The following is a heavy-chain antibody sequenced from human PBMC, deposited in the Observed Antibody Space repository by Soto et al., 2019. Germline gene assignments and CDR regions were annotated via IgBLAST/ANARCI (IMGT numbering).Heavy chain of an antibody. V-gene: IGHV3-23*01. J-gene: IGHJ4*02. CDR3: AKLGVVIYTYSEGGY. CDR2: ISGSGGST. Sequence: EVQLLESGGGLVQPGGSLRLSCAASGFTFSSYAMSWVRQAPGKGLEWVSAISGSGGSTYYADSVKGRFTISRDNSKNTLYLQMNSLRAEDTAVYDCAKLGVVIYTYSEGGYWGQGTLVTVSS. D-gene: IGHD3-3*01. CDR1: GFTFSSYA.